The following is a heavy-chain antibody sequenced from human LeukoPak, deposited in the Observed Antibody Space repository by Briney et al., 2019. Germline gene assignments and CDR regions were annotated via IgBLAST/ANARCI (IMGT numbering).Heavy chain of an antibody. D-gene: IGHD1-14*01. V-gene: IGHV4-4*07. CDR1: GGSISSYY. CDR2: IHSVGTS. CDR3: ATSNPMGGFDS. Sequence: SETLSLTCSVSGGSISSYYCNWIRQSAGKGLEWIGHIHSVGTSSYNPSLKSRVTMSLDTSKSQFSLKLSSVTAADTAVFYCATSNPMGGFDSWGQGTLVTVSS. J-gene: IGHJ4*02.